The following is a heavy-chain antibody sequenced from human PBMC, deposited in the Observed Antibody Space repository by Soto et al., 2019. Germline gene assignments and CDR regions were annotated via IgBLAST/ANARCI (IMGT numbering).Heavy chain of an antibody. CDR3: ARITTSSGWSLFDS. D-gene: IGHD6-13*01. J-gene: IGHJ4*02. CDR1: GGSVSSSFFY. CDR2: IYYTGTT. Sequence: SETLSLTCTVSGGSVSSSFFYWSWVRQPPGQRLEWIGYIYYTGTTNYNPSLASRVAMSVDTSKKQFTLNLRSLTAADTARYYCARITTSSGWSLFDSWGQGMLVTVS. V-gene: IGHV4-61*01.